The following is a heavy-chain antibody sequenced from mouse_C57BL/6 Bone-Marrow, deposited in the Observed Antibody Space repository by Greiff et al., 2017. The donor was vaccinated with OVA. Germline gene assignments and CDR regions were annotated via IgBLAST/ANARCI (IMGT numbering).Heavy chain of an antibody. Sequence: EVKLMESGGGLVKPGGSLKLSCAASGFTFSSYAMSWVRQTPEKRLEWVATISDGGSYTYYPANVTGRFTISRDNAKNNLYLQMSHLKSEDTAMYYCARDRWVYYFDYWGQGTTLTVSS. CDR1: GFTFSSYA. J-gene: IGHJ2*01. D-gene: IGHD4-1*01. V-gene: IGHV5-4*01. CDR3: ARDRWVYYFDY. CDR2: ISDGGSYT.